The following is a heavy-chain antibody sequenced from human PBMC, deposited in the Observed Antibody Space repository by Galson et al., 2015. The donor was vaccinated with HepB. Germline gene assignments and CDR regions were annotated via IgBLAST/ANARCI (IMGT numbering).Heavy chain of an antibody. Sequence: QSGAEVKKPGASVKVSCKASGYTFTSYGISWVRQAPGQGLEWMGWISGYNGNTNYAQKLQGRVTMTTNTATTTVYMELRSLRSDDTAVYYCARGALVVVVGATQNNWFDPWGQGTLVTVSS. CDR3: ARGALVVVVGATQNNWFDP. J-gene: IGHJ5*02. CDR1: GYTFTSYG. D-gene: IGHD2-15*01. CDR2: ISGYNGNT. V-gene: IGHV1-18*01.